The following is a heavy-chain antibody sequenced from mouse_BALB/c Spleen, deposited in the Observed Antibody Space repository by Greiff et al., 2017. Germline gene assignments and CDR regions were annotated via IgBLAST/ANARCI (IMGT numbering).Heavy chain of an antibody. V-gene: IGHV14-1*02. CDR3: ASFYGSSFYWYFDV. Sequence: EVKLVESGAELVRPGALVKLSCKASGFNIKDYYMHWVKQRPEQGLEWIGWIDPENGNTIYDPKFQGKASITADTSSNTAYLQLSSLTSEDTAVYYCASFYGSSFYWYFDVWGAGTTVTVSS. CDR1: GFNIKDYY. J-gene: IGHJ1*01. D-gene: IGHD1-1*01. CDR2: IDPENGNT.